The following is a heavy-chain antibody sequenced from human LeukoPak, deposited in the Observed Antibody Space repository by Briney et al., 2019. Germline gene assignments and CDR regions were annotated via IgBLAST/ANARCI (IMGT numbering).Heavy chain of an antibody. D-gene: IGHD2-15*01. CDR3: ARVPCSGGSCYIDY. CDR1: GGSISSGGYY. Sequence: KPSETLSLTCTVSGGSISSGGYYWSWIRQHPGKGLEWIGYIYYSGSTYYNPSLKSRVTISVDTSKNQFSLKLSSVTAADTAVYYCARVPCSGGSCYIDYWGQGTLVTVSS. J-gene: IGHJ4*02. V-gene: IGHV4-31*03. CDR2: IYYSGST.